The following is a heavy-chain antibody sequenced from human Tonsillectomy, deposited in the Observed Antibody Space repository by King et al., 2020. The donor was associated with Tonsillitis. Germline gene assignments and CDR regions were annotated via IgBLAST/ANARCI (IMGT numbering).Heavy chain of an antibody. V-gene: IGHV3-15*05. CDR2: IKRKTDGGTT. J-gene: IGHJ6*02. CDR1: GFIFSNAW. D-gene: IGHD3-22*01. CDR3: AAETTPGDYFDSLRDPGGMDV. Sequence: DVQLVESGGGLVQPGGSLRLSCAASGFIFSNAWMTWVRQAPGKGLEWVGRIKRKTDGGTTDYAAPVQGKFAISRDDATNTLYLQMNSLQTEDTALYYCAAETTPGDYFDSLRDPGGMDVWGQGTTVTVSS.